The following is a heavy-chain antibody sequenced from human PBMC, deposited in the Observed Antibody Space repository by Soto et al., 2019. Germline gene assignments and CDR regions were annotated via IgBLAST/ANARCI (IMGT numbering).Heavy chain of an antibody. CDR3: ARDSTGFWSAWFDP. J-gene: IGHJ5*02. Sequence: GFDWSWIRKKPGKGLEWIGEINHGGSANYNPSLKSRVTKSVDTSKNQFSRKLSSVTAADTAVYYRARDSTGFWSAWFDPWLKGTLDTVFS. CDR1: GFD. D-gene: IGHD2-2*01. CDR2: INHGGSA. V-gene: IGHV4-34*01.